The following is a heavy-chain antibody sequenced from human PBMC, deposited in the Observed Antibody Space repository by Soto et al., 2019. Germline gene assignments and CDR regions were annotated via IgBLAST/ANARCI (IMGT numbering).Heavy chain of an antibody. CDR2: IYPDDSDI. V-gene: IGHV5-51*01. Sequence: PGESLKISCKGSGYSFTNYWIGWVRQMPGKGLEWMGIIYPDDSDIRYSPSFQGQVTISADKSINTAYLQWSSLKASDTAMYYCARRTAGTVFDYWGQGTLVTVSS. J-gene: IGHJ4*02. CDR3: ARRTAGTVFDY. D-gene: IGHD6-19*01. CDR1: GYSFTNYW.